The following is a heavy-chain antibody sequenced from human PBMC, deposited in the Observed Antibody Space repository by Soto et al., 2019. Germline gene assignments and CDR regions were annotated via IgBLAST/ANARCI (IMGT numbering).Heavy chain of an antibody. CDR1: GGSITNYY. D-gene: IGHD2-21*02. Sequence: PSETLSLTCTVSGGSITNYYWTWIRQPPGKGLEWIGNIYYSGTTNYNPSLKSRVTISVDTSKKQFSLELSSVTAADTAVYYCARGDCAGDCMPVWFNGMDVWGQGTTVTVSS. V-gene: IGHV4-59*12. CDR3: ARGDCAGDCMPVWFNGMDV. CDR2: IYYSGTT. J-gene: IGHJ6*02.